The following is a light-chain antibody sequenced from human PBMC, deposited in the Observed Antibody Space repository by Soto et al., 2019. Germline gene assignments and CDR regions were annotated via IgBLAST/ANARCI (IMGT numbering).Light chain of an antibody. Sequence: EIVLTQSPATLSVSPGERATLSCRASQSVSTNLAWYQQKPGQAPRLLIYGASGRAPGIPARFSGSGSGTEFTLTISSLQSEDFAVYYCHQYNNCPPLTFGGGTNVEIK. CDR3: HQYNNCPPLT. V-gene: IGKV3-15*01. J-gene: IGKJ4*01. CDR2: GAS. CDR1: QSVSTN.